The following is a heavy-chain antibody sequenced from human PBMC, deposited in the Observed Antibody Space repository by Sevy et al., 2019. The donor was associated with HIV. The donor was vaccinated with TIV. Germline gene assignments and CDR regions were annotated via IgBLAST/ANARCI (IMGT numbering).Heavy chain of an antibody. CDR1: GGSISSGSYY. J-gene: IGHJ6*03. D-gene: IGHD3-22*01. V-gene: IGHV4-61*02. CDR2: IYTSGST. CDR3: ASHRYYYDSSGYESRTYYMDV. Sequence: SETLSLTCTVSGGSISSGSYYWSWIRQPAGKGLEWIGRIYTSGSTNYNPSLKSRVTISVDTSKNQFSLKLSSVTAAYTAVYYCASHRYYYDSSGYESRTYYMDVWGKGTTVTVSS.